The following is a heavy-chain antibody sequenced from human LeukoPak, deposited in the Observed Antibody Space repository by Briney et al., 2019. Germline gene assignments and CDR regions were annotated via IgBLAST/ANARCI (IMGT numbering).Heavy chain of an antibody. J-gene: IGHJ5*02. CDR3: ARSFAYYDSSGYYSEWFDP. D-gene: IGHD3-22*01. CDR2: IYYSGST. CDR1: GGSFSGYY. Sequence: PSETLSLTCAVYGGSFSGYYWSWIRQPPGKGLEWIGSIYYSGSTYYNPSLKSRVTISVDTSKNQFSLKLSSVTAADTAVYYCARSFAYYDSSGYYSEWFDPWGQGTLVTVSS. V-gene: IGHV4-34*01.